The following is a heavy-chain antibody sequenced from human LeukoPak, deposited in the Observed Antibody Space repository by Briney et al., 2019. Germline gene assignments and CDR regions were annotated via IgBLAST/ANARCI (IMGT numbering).Heavy chain of an antibody. CDR1: GGSFSGYY. J-gene: IGHJ6*02. Sequence: PSETLSLTCAVYGGSFSGYYWGWIRQPPGKGLEWIGEINHSGSTNYNPSLKSRVTISVDTSKNQFSLKLSSVTAADTAVYYCASWVTTTNYGMDVWGQGTTVTVSS. CDR2: INHSGST. CDR3: ASWVTTTNYGMDV. V-gene: IGHV4-34*01. D-gene: IGHD4-17*01.